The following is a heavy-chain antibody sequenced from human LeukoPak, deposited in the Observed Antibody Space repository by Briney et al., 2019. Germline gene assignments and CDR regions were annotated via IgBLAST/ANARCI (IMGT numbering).Heavy chain of an antibody. Sequence: SETLSLTCTVSGGSIFSYYWSWIRQPPGKGLEWIGYIYYSGSTNYNPSLKSRVTISVDTSKNQFSLKLSSVTAADTAVYYCATSYYYDSSGWFDYWGQGTLVTVSS. D-gene: IGHD3-22*01. CDR3: ATSYYYDSSGWFDY. V-gene: IGHV4-59*08. J-gene: IGHJ4*02. CDR1: GGSIFSYY. CDR2: IYYSGST.